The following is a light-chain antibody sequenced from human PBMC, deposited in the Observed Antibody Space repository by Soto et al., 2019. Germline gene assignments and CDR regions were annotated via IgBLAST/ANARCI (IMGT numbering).Light chain of an antibody. CDR3: QQSNSFPVT. Sequence: DIQLTQSPSSVSASVGDRVTITCRASQAIISWLAWYQQKPGKAPRLLISAASSLQSGVPSRFSGSGSGTDFTLTISSLQPEDFATYYCQQSNSFPVTFGGGTKVEIK. V-gene: IGKV1-12*01. CDR1: QAIISW. J-gene: IGKJ4*01. CDR2: AAS.